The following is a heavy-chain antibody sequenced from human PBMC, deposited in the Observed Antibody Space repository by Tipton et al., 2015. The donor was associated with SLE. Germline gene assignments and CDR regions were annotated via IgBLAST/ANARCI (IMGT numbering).Heavy chain of an antibody. Sequence: TLSLTCTVSGGSISSSTYYWGWIRQPPGKGLEWIGNIYYSGSTYYNPSLKSRVTISVDTPKNQFSLKLSSVTAADTAVYYCARHTPPWDYYYYGMDVWGQGTTVTVSS. CDR1: GGSISSSTYY. CDR2: IYYSGST. D-gene: IGHD3-16*01. J-gene: IGHJ6*02. V-gene: IGHV4-39*07. CDR3: ARHTPPWDYYYYGMDV.